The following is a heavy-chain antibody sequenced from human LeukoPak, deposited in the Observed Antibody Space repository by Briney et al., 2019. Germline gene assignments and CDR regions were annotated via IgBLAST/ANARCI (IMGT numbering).Heavy chain of an antibody. CDR1: GFTFSSNA. CDR3: AKAASIAAAGTFGYGMDV. CDR2: ISGSGDST. D-gene: IGHD6-13*01. Sequence: PGGSLRLSCAASGFTFSSNAMPWVRQAPGKGLEWVSAISGSGDSTYDADSVKGRFSISRDNSKNTLYLEMNSLRVDDTAIYYCAKAASIAAAGTFGYGMDVWGQGTTVTVSS. J-gene: IGHJ6*02. V-gene: IGHV3-23*01.